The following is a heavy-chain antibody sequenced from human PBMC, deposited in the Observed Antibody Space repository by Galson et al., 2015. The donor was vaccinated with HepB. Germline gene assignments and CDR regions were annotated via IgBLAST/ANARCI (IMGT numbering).Heavy chain of an antibody. CDR1: GFTFSSYG. D-gene: IGHD6-13*01. CDR3: ATTLFIAAAGTDIADAFDI. CDR2: IWYDGSNK. V-gene: IGHV3-33*01. Sequence: SLRLSCAASGFTFSSYGMHWVRQAPGKGLEWVAVIWYDGSNKYYADSVKGRFTISRDNSKNTLYLQMNSLRAEDTAVYYCATTLFIAAAGTDIADAFDIWGQGTMVTVAS. J-gene: IGHJ3*02.